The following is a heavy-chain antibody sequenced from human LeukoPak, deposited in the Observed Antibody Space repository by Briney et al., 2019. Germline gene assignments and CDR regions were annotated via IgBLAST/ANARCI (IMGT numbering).Heavy chain of an antibody. CDR2: IYYTGST. Sequence: SETLSLTCTVSGGSISTYYWTWIRQPPGKGLEWIGYIYYTGSTNYNPSLKSRVTISVDASKIQFSLKLSSVTAADTAVYYCASRIAVAGGNDAFDIWGQGTMVTVSS. V-gene: IGHV4-59*01. CDR1: GGSISTYY. D-gene: IGHD6-19*01. J-gene: IGHJ3*02. CDR3: ASRIAVAGGNDAFDI.